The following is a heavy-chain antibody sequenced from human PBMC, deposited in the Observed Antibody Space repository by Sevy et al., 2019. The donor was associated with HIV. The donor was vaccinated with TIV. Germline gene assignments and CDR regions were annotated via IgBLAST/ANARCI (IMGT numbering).Heavy chain of an antibody. CDR1: GYRFTDYW. Sequence: ECLKISCKGSGYRFTDYWIAWVRQRPGKGLEWMGIIYPGDSDTIYSPSFRGQVTISVGKSITTAYVKWSTLKASDTGIYYCARGARGTLPSYYYYGWDIWGQGTTVTVSS. CDR3: ARGARGTLPSYYYYGWDI. J-gene: IGHJ6*02. V-gene: IGHV5-51*01. CDR2: IYPGDSDT.